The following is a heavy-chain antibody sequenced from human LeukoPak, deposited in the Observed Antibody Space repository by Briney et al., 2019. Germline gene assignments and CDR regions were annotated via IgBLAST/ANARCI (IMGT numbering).Heavy chain of an antibody. CDR1: GGSISSYY. Sequence: SETLSLTCTVSGGSISSYYWSWIRQPPGKGLEWTGYIYYSGSTNYNPSLKSRVTISVDTSKNQFSLKLSSVTAADTAVYYCARWSGPHYGMDVWGQGTTVTVSS. D-gene: IGHD3-3*01. CDR2: IYYSGST. J-gene: IGHJ6*02. V-gene: IGHV4-59*01. CDR3: ARWSGPHYGMDV.